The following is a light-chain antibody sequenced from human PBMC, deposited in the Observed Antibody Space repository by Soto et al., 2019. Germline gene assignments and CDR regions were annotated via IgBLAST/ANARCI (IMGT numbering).Light chain of an antibody. CDR2: EVT. Sequence: QTVVTQPASVSGSPGQSITISFTGTSHDVGRYDYVSWYQQHPGKAPKIRIYEVTYRPSGVSNRFSASKSGNTAYLTISGLQPEDEADYYCNSYTSSNTLVFGTGTKLTVL. J-gene: IGLJ1*01. CDR3: NSYTSSNTLV. V-gene: IGLV2-14*01. CDR1: SHDVGRYDY.